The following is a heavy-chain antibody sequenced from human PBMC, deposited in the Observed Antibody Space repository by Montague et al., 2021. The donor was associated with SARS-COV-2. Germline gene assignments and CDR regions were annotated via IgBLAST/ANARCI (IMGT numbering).Heavy chain of an antibody. CDR1: RFSFSSYR. CDR3: ARGGRGSSYYWEY. J-gene: IGHJ4*02. D-gene: IGHD3-16*01. Sequence: SLRLSCAASRFSFSSYRMTWIRQAPGKGPEWVATIDRDGYEEYYVDSVKGRFTISRDNARNSLYLQLTGLRGEETAGYYCARGGRGSSYYWEYWGQGTPVTVSS. CDR2: IDRDGYEE. V-gene: IGHV3-7*01.